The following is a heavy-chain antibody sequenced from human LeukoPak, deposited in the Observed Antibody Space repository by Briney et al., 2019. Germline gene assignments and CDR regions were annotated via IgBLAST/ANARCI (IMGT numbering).Heavy chain of an antibody. J-gene: IGHJ4*02. CDR2: IYYSGST. D-gene: IGHD2-2*01. CDR3: ARGLDCSSASCPYYFDY. Sequence: SETLSLTCTVSGGSISSYYWSWIRQPPGKGLEWIGYIYYSGSTNYNPSLKSRVTISVDTSKNQFSLKLSSVTAADTAVYYCARGLDCSSASCPYYFDYWGQGTLVTVSS. V-gene: IGHV4-59*01. CDR1: GGSISSYY.